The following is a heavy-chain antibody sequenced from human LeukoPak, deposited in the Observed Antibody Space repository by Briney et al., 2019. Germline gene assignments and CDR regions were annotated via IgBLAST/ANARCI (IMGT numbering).Heavy chain of an antibody. CDR3: ATIVLFRVGANPNWFDP. D-gene: IGHD1-26*01. CDR1: GYTLTELS. CDR2: FDPEDGET. J-gene: IGHJ5*02. V-gene: IGHV1-24*01. Sequence: ASVKVSCKVSGYTLTELSIHWVRQAPGKGLEWMGGFDPEDGETIYAQKFQGRVTMTEDTSTDTAYMELSSLRSEDTAVYYCATIVLFRVGANPNWFDPWGQGTLVTVSS.